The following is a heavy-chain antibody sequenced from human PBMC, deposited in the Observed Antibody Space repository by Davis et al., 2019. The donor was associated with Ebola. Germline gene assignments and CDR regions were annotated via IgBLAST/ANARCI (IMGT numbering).Heavy chain of an antibody. CDR1: GGSISSYY. D-gene: IGHD3-22*01. CDR2: IYTSGST. J-gene: IGHJ6*02. Sequence: PSETLSLTCTVSGGSISSYYWSWIRQPAGKGLEWIGRIYTSGSTNYNPSLKSRVTMSVDTSKNQFSLKLSSVTAADTAVYYCARDQRWLLQYYYYYGMDVWGQGTTVTVSS. CDR3: ARDQRWLLQYYYYYGMDV. V-gene: IGHV4-4*07.